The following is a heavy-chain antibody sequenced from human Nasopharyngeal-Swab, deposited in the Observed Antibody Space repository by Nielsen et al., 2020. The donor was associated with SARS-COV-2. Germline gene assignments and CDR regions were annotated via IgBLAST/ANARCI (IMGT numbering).Heavy chain of an antibody. V-gene: IGHV4-34*01. CDR1: GGSFNGFY. Sequence: SETLSLTCSVSGGSFNGFYWNWIRQPPGKGLEWIGEINHNERTNYNPSLRSRVTMFVDTSNNQVSLKLSSVTATDTGVYYCTRAGRVGDAFTGLDVWGQGTTVTVSS. CDR3: TRAGRVGDAFTGLDV. J-gene: IGHJ6*02. D-gene: IGHD1-26*01. CDR2: INHNERT.